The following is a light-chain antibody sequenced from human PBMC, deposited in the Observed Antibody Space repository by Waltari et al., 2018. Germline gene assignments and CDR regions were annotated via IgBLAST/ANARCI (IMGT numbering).Light chain of an antibody. CDR3: QQRSDWPLT. CDR1: QSIGHY. J-gene: IGKJ4*01. V-gene: IGKV3-11*01. Sequence: EIVLTQSPATLSLSPGERATLSCWASQSIGHYLAWYQQKPGQAPRLLIYDASSRATGIPPRFSGFGSGTDITLTISSLEPEDSAVYYCQQRSDWPLTFGGGTKVEIK. CDR2: DAS.